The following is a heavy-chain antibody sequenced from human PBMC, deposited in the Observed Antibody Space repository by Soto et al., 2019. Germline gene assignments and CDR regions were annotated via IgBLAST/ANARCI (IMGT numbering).Heavy chain of an antibody. V-gene: IGHV3-33*01. Sequence: QVQLVESGGGVVQPGRSLRLSCEASGFTFSNYGMHWVRQAPGKGLEWVAVIWNDGTSRYYADSVKGRFTISRDNSKNTLLLQMTNLRAEDTAVYYCARPDIVAAIGGALDCWGQGTLVTVSS. D-gene: IGHD5-12*01. J-gene: IGHJ4*02. CDR2: IWNDGTSR. CDR3: ARPDIVAAIGGALDC. CDR1: GFTFSNYG.